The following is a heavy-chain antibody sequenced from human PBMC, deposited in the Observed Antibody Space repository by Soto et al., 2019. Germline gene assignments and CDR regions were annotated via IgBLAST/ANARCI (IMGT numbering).Heavy chain of an antibody. V-gene: IGHV3-30*03. CDR1: GFTFSNSG. J-gene: IGHJ4*02. CDR3: TGQIASGH. CDR2: ISSDGNTQ. Sequence: QVQLVESGGGVVQPGRSLRLSYAASGFTFSNSGMHWVRQAPGKGLEWVAVISSDGNTQFYADSVKGRFSISRDNSKNTLYLDMNSLRADDAAVYYCTGQIASGHWGQGTLVTVSS. D-gene: IGHD2-8*02.